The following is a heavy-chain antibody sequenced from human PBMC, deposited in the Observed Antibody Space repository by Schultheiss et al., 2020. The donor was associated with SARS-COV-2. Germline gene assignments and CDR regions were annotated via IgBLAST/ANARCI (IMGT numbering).Heavy chain of an antibody. V-gene: IGHV5-51*01. CDR3: ARDADYDFWSGYLY. J-gene: IGHJ4*02. CDR1: GYSFTSYW. CDR2: IYPGDSDT. D-gene: IGHD3-3*01. Sequence: GGSLRLSCKGSGYSFTSYWIGWVRQMPGKGLEWMGIIYPGDSDTRYSPSFQGQVTISADKSISTAYLQWSSLKASDTAMYYCARDADYDFWSGYLYWGQGTLVTVSS.